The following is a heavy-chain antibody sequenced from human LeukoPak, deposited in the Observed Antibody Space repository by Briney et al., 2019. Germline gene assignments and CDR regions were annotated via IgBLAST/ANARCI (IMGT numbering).Heavy chain of an antibody. D-gene: IGHD3-16*01. CDR1: GFTFSTYG. J-gene: IGHJ4*02. Sequence: QPGGSLRLSCAASGFTFSTYGIHWVRQAPGKGLEWVAVISYGGSDEKYADSVKGRFTISRDNSQNTLYLQMNSLRAEDTAVYYCAKDASKGGADYYFDYWGQGTLVTVSS. CDR2: ISYGGSDE. CDR3: AKDASKGGADYYFDY. V-gene: IGHV3-30*18.